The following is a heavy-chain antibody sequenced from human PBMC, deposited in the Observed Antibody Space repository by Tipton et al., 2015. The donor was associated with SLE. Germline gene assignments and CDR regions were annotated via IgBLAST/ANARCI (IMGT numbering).Heavy chain of an antibody. CDR2: INHSGSI. CDR3: ARVEGGYSYGDY. Sequence: LRLSCTVSGGSISSYYWSWIRQPPGKGLEWIGEINHSGSINYNPSLKSRVTISVDTSKNQFSLKLSSVTAADTAVYYCARVEGGYSYGDYWGQGTLVTVSS. CDR1: GGSISSYY. D-gene: IGHD5-18*01. J-gene: IGHJ4*02. V-gene: IGHV4-34*01.